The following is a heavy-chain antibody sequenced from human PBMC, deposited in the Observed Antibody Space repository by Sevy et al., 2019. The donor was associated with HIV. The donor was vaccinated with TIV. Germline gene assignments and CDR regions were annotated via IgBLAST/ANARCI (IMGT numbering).Heavy chain of an antibody. V-gene: IGHV3-15*01. CDR3: TTDREYGDYKGGFDY. Sequence: GGSLRLSCAVSGFTFTNAWMGWVRQAPGKGLEWVGRIRSNTDGGTTDYAAPLKGRFTISRDHSKNTLYLQMNILKSADTAVYYCTTDREYGDYKGGFDYWGQGTLVTVSS. CDR2: IRSNTDGGTT. J-gene: IGHJ4*02. D-gene: IGHD4-17*01. CDR1: GFTFTNAW.